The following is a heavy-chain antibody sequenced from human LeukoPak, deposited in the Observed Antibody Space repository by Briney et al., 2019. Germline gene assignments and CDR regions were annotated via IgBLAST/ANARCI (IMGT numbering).Heavy chain of an antibody. J-gene: IGHJ4*02. D-gene: IGHD3-22*01. V-gene: IGHV3-23*01. CDR1: GFTFSSYS. Sequence: GGSLRLSCAASGASGFTFSSYSMNWVRQAPGKGLEWVSAISAGGGSTYYADSVKGRFTISRDNSKNTLYLQMNSLRAEDTAVYYCANLERGIVVVPSGHFDYWGQGTLVTVSS. CDR3: ANLERGIVVVPSGHFDY. CDR2: ISAGGGST.